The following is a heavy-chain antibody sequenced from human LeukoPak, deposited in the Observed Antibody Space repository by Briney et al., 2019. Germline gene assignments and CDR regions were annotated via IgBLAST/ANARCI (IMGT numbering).Heavy chain of an antibody. CDR1: GFTFSGYS. CDR2: MSSSSSYM. CDR3: ARAQYSGYDSLARDAFDI. D-gene: IGHD5-12*01. J-gene: IGHJ3*02. V-gene: IGHV3-21*01. Sequence: GGSLRLSCAASGFTFSGYSMDWVRQAPGKGLEWVSSMSSSSSYMYYADSVKGRFTLSRDNAKNSLYLQTNSLRAEDTAVYYCARAQYSGYDSLARDAFDIWGQGTMVTVSS.